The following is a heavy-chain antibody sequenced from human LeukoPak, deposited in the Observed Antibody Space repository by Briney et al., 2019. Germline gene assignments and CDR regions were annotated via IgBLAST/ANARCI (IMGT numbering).Heavy chain of an antibody. J-gene: IGHJ4*02. D-gene: IGHD1-26*01. CDR1: GFTFSSYS. CDR3: ARGHSGSYYAVSDY. CDR2: ISSSSSYI. Sequence: GGSLRLSCAASGFTFSSYSMNWVRQAPGKGLEWVSSISSSSSYIYYAASVKGRFTISRDNAKNSLYLQMNRLRGEDTAVYYCARGHSGSYYAVSDYWGQGTLVTVSS. V-gene: IGHV3-21*01.